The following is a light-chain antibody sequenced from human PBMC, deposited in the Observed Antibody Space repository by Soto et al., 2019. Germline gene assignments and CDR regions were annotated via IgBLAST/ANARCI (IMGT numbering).Light chain of an antibody. CDR3: QQYGSLSWT. V-gene: IGKV3-20*01. Sequence: EIVLTQSPGTLSLSPGERATLSCRASQNVDSNYLAWYQQKPGQAPRIIIFGASGRDTGIPDRFSGSGSGTDFTLTISRLEPEDFSVYYCQQYGSLSWTFGQGTKVDIK. CDR1: QNVDSNY. J-gene: IGKJ1*01. CDR2: GAS.